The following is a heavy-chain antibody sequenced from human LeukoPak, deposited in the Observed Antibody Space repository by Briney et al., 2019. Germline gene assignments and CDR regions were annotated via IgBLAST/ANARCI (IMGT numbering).Heavy chain of an antibody. D-gene: IGHD2-15*01. CDR2: ISGDGSNR. J-gene: IGHJ5*02. CDR3: TGPGGGGSHMAFDP. Sequence: GGSLRLSCAASGFTFSSYWMHWVRQSPGKGLVWVSCISGDGSNRRYADSVKGRFTISRDNAKDTLYLQLDSLRVGDTAVYYCTGPGGGGSHMAFDPWGQGTLVTVSS. CDR1: GFTFSSYW. V-gene: IGHV3-74*01.